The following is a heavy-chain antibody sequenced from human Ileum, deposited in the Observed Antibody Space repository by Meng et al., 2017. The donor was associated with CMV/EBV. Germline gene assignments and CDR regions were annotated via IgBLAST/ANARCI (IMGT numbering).Heavy chain of an antibody. CDR2: IDPYHGNA. D-gene: IGHD3-3*01. CDR1: GYSFTTYG. Sequence: ASVKVSCKASGYSFTTYGITWVRQAPGKGLEWMGWIDPYHGNASYSQKFQGRLALTTDTSTLTAYLELRSLGSDDSALYYCARASTTGRGFGVVPPDKSYFDYWGQGALVTVSS. V-gene: IGHV1-18*01. J-gene: IGHJ4*02. CDR3: ARASTTGRGFGVVPPDKSYFDY.